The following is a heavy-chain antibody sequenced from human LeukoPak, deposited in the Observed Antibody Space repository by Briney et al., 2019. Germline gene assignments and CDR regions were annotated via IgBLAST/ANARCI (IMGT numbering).Heavy chain of an antibody. CDR2: INSDGSST. V-gene: IGHV3-74*01. CDR1: GFTFSSYW. Sequence: AGGSLRLSCAASGFTFSSYWMHWVRQAPGKGLVWVSRINSDGSSTSYADSVKGRFTISRDNAKNTLYLQMNSLRAEDTAVYYCARGVLEGYYDFWSGYLWVSGSADGWFDPWGQGTLVTVSS. D-gene: IGHD3-3*01. CDR3: ARGVLEGYYDFWSGYLWVSGSADGWFDP. J-gene: IGHJ5*02.